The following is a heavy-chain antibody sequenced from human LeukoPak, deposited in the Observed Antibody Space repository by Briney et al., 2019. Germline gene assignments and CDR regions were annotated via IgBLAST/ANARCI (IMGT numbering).Heavy chain of an antibody. D-gene: IGHD6-19*01. V-gene: IGHV4-38-2*02. J-gene: IGHJ4*02. Sequence: SETLSLTCTVSGYSISSGYYWGWIRQPPGKGLEWSGSIYHSGSTYYNPSLKSRVTISVDTSKNQFSLKLSSVTAADTAVYYCARGRGVLVAGTEGYYFDYWGQGTLVTVSS. CDR3: ARGRGVLVAGTEGYYFDY. CDR2: IYHSGST. CDR1: GYSISSGYY.